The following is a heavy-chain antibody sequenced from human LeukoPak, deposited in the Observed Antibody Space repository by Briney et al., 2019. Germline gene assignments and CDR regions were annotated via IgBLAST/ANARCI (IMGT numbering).Heavy chain of an antibody. D-gene: IGHD6-19*01. CDR1: GFTFSSYW. Sequence: GGSLRLSCAASGFTFSSYWMNWARQAPGKGLEWVASINHNGNVNYYVDSVKGRFTISRDNAKNSLNLQMSNLRAEDTAVYFCARGIAVAGDYWGQGTLVTVSS. CDR2: INHNGNVN. V-gene: IGHV3-7*03. J-gene: IGHJ4*02. CDR3: ARGIAVAGDY.